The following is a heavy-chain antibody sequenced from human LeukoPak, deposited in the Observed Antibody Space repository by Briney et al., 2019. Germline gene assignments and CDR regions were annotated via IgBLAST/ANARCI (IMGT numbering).Heavy chain of an antibody. CDR1: GFTFGYYW. D-gene: IGHD1-1*01. V-gene: IGHV3-7*01. CDR3: ASGLRGTY. CDR2: IGPDGSEK. J-gene: IGHJ4*02. Sequence: GGSLRLSCAASGFTFGYYWMSWVRQAPGTGLEWVANIGPDGSEKYYVDSVKGRFTISRDNAKSSLLLQMNSLRDEDTAVYYCASGLRGTYWGQGTLVTVSS.